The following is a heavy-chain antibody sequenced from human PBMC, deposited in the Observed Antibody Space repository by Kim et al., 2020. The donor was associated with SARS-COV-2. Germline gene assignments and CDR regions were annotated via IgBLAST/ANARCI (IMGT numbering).Heavy chain of an antibody. CDR3: ASRIYTSFDS. J-gene: IGHJ4*02. V-gene: IGHV3-74*01. CDR2: RT. Sequence: RTTNADSVKGRFTVSRDNAKNTLYLQMNNLRAEDTAMYYCASRIYTSFDSWGQGTLVTVSS.